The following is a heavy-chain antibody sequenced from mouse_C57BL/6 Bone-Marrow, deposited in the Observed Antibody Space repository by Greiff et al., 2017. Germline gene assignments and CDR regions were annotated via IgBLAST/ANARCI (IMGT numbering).Heavy chain of an antibody. Sequence: QVQLMQSGAELVKPGASVKMSCKASGYTFTTYPIEWMKQNHGKSLEWIGNFHPYNDDTKYNEKFKGKATLTVDKSSSTVYLEISRLTSDDSAVYYCARGGNYGGYYFDYWGQGTTLTVSS. J-gene: IGHJ2*01. CDR3: ARGGNYGGYYFDY. V-gene: IGHV1-47*01. CDR1: GYTFTTYP. D-gene: IGHD2-1*01. CDR2: FHPYNDDT.